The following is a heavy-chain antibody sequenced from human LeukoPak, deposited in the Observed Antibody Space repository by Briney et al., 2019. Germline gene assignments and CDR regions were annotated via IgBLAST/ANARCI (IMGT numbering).Heavy chain of an antibody. J-gene: IGHJ3*02. CDR1: GGTFSSYA. V-gene: IGHV1-69*05. CDR2: IIPIFGTA. D-gene: IGHD2-2*01. Sequence: GASVKVSCKASGGTFSSYAISWVRQAPGQGLEWRGGIIPIFGTANYAQKFQGRVTITTDESTSTAYMELSSLRSEDTAVYYCARPQYCSSTSCYGDASDIWGQGTMVTVSS. CDR3: ARPQYCSSTSCYGDASDI.